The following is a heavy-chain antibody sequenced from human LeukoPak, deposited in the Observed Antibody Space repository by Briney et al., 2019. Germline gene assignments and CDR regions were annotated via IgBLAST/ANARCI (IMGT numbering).Heavy chain of an antibody. V-gene: IGHV1-18*01. Sequence: ASVKVSCKASGYTFTSYGISWVRQAPGQGLEWMGWISAYNGNTNYAQKLQGRVTMTTDTSTSTAYMELRSLRSDDTAVYYCARVRHHTIFGVVGDAFDIWGQGTMVTVSS. CDR2: ISAYNGNT. CDR1: GYTFTSYG. CDR3: ARVRHHTIFGVVGDAFDI. D-gene: IGHD3-3*01. J-gene: IGHJ3*02.